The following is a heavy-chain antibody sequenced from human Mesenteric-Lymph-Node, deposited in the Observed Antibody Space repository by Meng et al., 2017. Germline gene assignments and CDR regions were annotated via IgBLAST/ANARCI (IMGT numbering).Heavy chain of an antibody. CDR3: AKRIVAAGPNFDH. J-gene: IGHJ4*02. V-gene: IGHV3-53*01. D-gene: IGHD6-13*01. CDR2: IYSGGST. Sequence: GESLKISCAASGFTVSSNYMSWVRQAPGKGLEWVSVIYSGGSTYYADSVKGRFTISRDNSKNTLYLQMHSLRAEDTAVYYCAKRIVAAGPNFDHWGQATLVTVSS. CDR1: GFTVSSNY.